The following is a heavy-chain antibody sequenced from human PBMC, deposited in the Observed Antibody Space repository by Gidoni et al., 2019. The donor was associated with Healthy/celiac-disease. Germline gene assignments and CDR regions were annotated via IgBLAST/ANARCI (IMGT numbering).Heavy chain of an antibody. V-gene: IGHV3-23*01. CDR3: ATRPRPGSERGPRPGELNY. Sequence: EVQLLESGGGLVQPGGSLRLACAAAGFTFSSHAMSWVRQAPGKGLEWFSAISGSGGSTYYADPVKGRFTISRDNSKNTLYLQMNSLRAEDTAVYYCATRPRPGSERGPRPGELNYWGQGTLVTVSS. D-gene: IGHD1-1*01. J-gene: IGHJ4*02. CDR1: GFTFSSHA. CDR2: ISGSGGST.